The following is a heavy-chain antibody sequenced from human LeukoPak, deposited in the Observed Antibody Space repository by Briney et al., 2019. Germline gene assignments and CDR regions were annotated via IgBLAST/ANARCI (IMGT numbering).Heavy chain of an antibody. D-gene: IGHD3-10*01. CDR2: IYSSGST. V-gene: IGHV4-61*02. CDR3: ARAGSGTYYKGFDY. Sequence: SQTLSLTCTVSGGSFTSGSYYWSWIRQPAGKEMEWIGRIYSSGSTNYNPSLRSRVTISVDTSKNQLSLKLSSVTAADTAVYYCARAGSGTYYKGFDYWGQGTLVTVSS. CDR1: GGSFTSGSYY. J-gene: IGHJ4*02.